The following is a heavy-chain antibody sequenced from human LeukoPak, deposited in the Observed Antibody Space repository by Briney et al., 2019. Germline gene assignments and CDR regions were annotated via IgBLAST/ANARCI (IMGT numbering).Heavy chain of an antibody. CDR2: INPNSGGT. D-gene: IGHD6-19*01. V-gene: IGHV1-2*06. Sequence: ASVKVSCKASGYTFTGYYMHWVRQAPGQGHEWMGRINPNSGGTNYAQKFQDRVTMTRDTSISTAYMELSRLRSDDTAVYYCARGADSSGISDFDYWGQGTLVTVSS. CDR3: ARGADSSGISDFDY. J-gene: IGHJ4*02. CDR1: GYTFTGYY.